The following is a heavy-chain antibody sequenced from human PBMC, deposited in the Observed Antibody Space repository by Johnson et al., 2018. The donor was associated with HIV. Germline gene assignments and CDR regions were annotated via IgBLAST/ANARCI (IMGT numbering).Heavy chain of an antibody. CDR2: ISWNSGSI. CDR3: VRGGQWGATDAFDV. CDR1: GFTFSSYG. Sequence: VQLVESGGGVVQSGRSLRLSCAASGFTFSSYGMHWVRQAPGKGLEWVSGISWNSGSIGYADSVKGRFTISRDNAKNSLYLQMNSLRAEDTAVYYCVRGGQWGATDAFDVWGQGTMVTVSS. D-gene: IGHD6-19*01. J-gene: IGHJ3*01. V-gene: IGHV3-9*01.